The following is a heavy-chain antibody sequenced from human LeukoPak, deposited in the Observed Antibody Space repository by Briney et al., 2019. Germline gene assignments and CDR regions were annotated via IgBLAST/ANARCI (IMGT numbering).Heavy chain of an antibody. V-gene: IGHV3-74*01. J-gene: IGHJ4*01. Sequence: GGSLRLSCAASGFTLSSYWMHWVRQVPGKGLVWVSRINPDGSTTTYADSVKGRFTISRDNAKNTLYLQMNSLRAEDTAVYYCASLLGPLSYNFGFARDYWGQGTLVTVSS. CDR1: GFTLSSYW. D-gene: IGHD5-18*01. CDR3: ASLLGPLSYNFGFARDY. CDR2: INPDGSTT.